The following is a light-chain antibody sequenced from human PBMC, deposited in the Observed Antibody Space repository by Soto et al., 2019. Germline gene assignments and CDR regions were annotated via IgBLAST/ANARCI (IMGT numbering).Light chain of an antibody. Sequence: DIRMTQSPSTLSASVGDRVTITCRASQSINNWVAWYQQKPGKAPKLLIYRASSLENGVPSRFSGRGSGTAFIFTITSVPADDVAAVSCQPYSSDSRFGERTKA. CDR3: QPYSSDSR. CDR2: RAS. J-gene: IGKJ1*01. V-gene: IGKV1-5*03. CDR1: QSINNW.